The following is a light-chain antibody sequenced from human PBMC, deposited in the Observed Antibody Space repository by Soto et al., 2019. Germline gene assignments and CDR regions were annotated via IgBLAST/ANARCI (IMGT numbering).Light chain of an antibody. CDR1: QSISNW. V-gene: IGKV1-5*03. CDR2: KAS. Sequence: IQMTQSPSTLSASVGDRVTITCRASQSISNWLAWYQQKPGKAPKLLIYKASILESGVPSRFNGSGSGTEFTLTISSLQPADFASYYCQQYNTYWTFGQGTKVDI. J-gene: IGKJ1*01. CDR3: QQYNTYWT.